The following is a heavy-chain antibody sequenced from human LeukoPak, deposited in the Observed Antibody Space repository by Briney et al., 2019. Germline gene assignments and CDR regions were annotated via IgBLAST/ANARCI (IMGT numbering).Heavy chain of an antibody. D-gene: IGHD4-23*01. Sequence: ASVKVSCKASGYTFTSYGISWVRQAPGQGLEWMGWISAYNGNTNYAQKLQGRVTMTTDTSTSTAYMELRSLRSDDTAVYYCARDAKIGIKDYGGNSRIYYYYYMDVWGKGTTVTVSS. CDR3: ARDAKIGIKDYGGNSRIYYYYYMDV. V-gene: IGHV1-18*01. J-gene: IGHJ6*03. CDR2: ISAYNGNT. CDR1: GYTFTSYG.